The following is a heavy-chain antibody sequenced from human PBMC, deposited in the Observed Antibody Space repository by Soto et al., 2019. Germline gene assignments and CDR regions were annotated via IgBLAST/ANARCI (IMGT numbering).Heavy chain of an antibody. V-gene: IGHV1-69*13. D-gene: IGHD4-17*01. J-gene: IGHJ3*02. CDR3: ASTVTGAFDI. CDR1: GGTFSSYA. CDR2: IIPIFGTA. Sequence: SVKVSCKASGGTFSSYAISWVRQAPGQGLEWMGGIIPIFGTANYAQKFQGRVTITADESTSTAYMELSSLRSEDTTVYYCASTVTGAFDIWGQGTMVTVSS.